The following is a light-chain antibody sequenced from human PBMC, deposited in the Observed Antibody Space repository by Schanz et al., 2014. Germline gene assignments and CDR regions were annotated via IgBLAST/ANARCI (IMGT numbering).Light chain of an antibody. CDR1: QSVSASY. J-gene: IGKJ5*01. V-gene: IGKV3-20*01. CDR2: AAS. Sequence: EIVLTQSPGTLSLSPGERATLSCRASQSVSASYLAWYQQKPGQPPRLLLFAASTRATGIPDRFSGSWSGTDFTLTISRLEPEDFAVYYCQQYDGSVTFGQGTRLE. CDR3: QQYDGSVT.